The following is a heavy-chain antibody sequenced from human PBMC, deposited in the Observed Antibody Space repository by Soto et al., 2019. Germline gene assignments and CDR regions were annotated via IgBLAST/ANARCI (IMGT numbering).Heavy chain of an antibody. CDR2: ISGSGGST. V-gene: IGHV3-23*01. D-gene: IGHD5-12*01. J-gene: IGHJ3*02. CDR3: AKEMRDGYQNAFDI. CDR1: GFTFSDYY. Sequence: GGSLRLSCAASGFTFSDYYMSWIRQAPGKGLEWVSAISGSGGSTYYADSVKGRFTISRDNSKNTLYLQMNSLRAEDTAVYYCAKEMRDGYQNAFDIWGQGTMVTVSS.